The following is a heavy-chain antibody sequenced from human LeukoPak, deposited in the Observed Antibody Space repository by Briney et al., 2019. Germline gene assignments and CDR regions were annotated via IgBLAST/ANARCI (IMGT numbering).Heavy chain of an antibody. V-gene: IGHV1-69*05. CDR2: IIPIFGTA. CDR1: GGTFSSYA. Sequence: SVKVSCKASGGTFSSYAISWVRQAPGQGLEWMGGIIPIFGTANYAQKLQGRVTMTTDTSTSTAYMELRSLRSDDTAVYYCARDHYDSSGYYGYAFNIWGQGTMVTVSS. D-gene: IGHD3-22*01. CDR3: ARDHYDSSGYYGYAFNI. J-gene: IGHJ3*02.